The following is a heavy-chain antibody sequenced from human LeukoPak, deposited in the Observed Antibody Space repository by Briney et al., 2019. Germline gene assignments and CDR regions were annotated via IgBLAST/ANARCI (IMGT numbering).Heavy chain of an antibody. CDR2: IRYDGANK. Sequence: GGSLSLACAVSGFTFSTYGMHWVRQAPGKGLEWVAFIRYDGANKYYADSVKGRFTISRDNSKNTLYLQMNSLRTEDTAVYYCAGRRVLDASFDYWGQGTLVTVSS. J-gene: IGHJ4*02. D-gene: IGHD3-16*01. CDR1: GFTFSTYG. V-gene: IGHV3-30*02. CDR3: AGRRVLDASFDY.